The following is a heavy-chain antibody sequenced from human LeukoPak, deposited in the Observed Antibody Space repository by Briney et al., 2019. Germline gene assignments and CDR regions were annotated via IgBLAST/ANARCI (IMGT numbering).Heavy chain of an antibody. CDR2: INPSGGST. V-gene: IGHV1-46*01. D-gene: IGHD3-16*01. Sequence: ASVKVSCKASGYTFTSYYMHWVRQAPGQGLEWMGIINPSGGSTSYAQKFQGRVTMTRDMSTSTVYMELSSLRSEDTAVYYCANEEFTLGSSFRGGNDYWGQGTLVTVSS. CDR1: GYTFTSYY. CDR3: ANEEFTLGSSFRGGNDY. J-gene: IGHJ4*02.